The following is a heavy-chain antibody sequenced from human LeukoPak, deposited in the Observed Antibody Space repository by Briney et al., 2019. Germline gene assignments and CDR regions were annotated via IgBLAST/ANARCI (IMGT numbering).Heavy chain of an antibody. CDR2: INHSGST. D-gene: IGHD3-10*01. J-gene: IGHJ4*02. Sequence: SETLSLTCAVYGGSFSGCYWSWIRQPPGKGLEWIGEINHSGSTNYNPSLKSRVTISVDTSKNQFSLKLSSVTAADTAVYYCARLSMVRGVDYWGQGTLVTVSS. V-gene: IGHV4-34*01. CDR3: ARLSMVRGVDY. CDR1: GGSFSGCY.